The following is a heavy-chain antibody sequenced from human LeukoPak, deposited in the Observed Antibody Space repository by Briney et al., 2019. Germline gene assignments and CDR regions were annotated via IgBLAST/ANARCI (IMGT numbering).Heavy chain of an antibody. Sequence: SETLSLTCTVSGGSISSYYWSWIRQPAGKGLEWVGRIHTSGSTNYNPSLKSRVTMSVDTSKNQFSLKLSSVTAADTAVYYCARDRYYYDSSGYSLDYWGQGTLVTVSS. D-gene: IGHD3-22*01. J-gene: IGHJ4*02. V-gene: IGHV4-4*07. CDR2: IHTSGST. CDR3: ARDRYYYDSSGYSLDY. CDR1: GGSISSYY.